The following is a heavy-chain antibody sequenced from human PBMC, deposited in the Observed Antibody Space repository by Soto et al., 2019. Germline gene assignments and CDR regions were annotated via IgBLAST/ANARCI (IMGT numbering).Heavy chain of an antibody. CDR2: ISKDSSFS. CDR3: AREGPMLRGVVSEDY. V-gene: IGHV3-11*05. Sequence: HVQLVESGGGLVKPGGSLRLSCAASGFIFSDFYMSWIRQAPGKGLEWVSYISKDSSFSIYADSVKGRFTISRDDAQYSVYLQMNSLRAEDTAIYYCAREGPMLRGVVSEDYWGQGTLVTVS. D-gene: IGHD3-10*01. J-gene: IGHJ4*02. CDR1: GFIFSDFY.